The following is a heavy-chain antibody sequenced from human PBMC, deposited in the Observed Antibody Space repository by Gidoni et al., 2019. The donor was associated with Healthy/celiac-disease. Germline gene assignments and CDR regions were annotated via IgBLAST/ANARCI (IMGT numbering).Heavy chain of an antibody. CDR1: GGTFSSYA. V-gene: IGHV1-69*01. D-gene: IGHD6-13*01. CDR3: ARDHPGIAAAAQGMDV. J-gene: IGHJ6*02. Sequence: QVQLVQSGAEVKKPGSSVKVSCKASGGTFSSYAISWVRQAPGQGLEWMGGIIPIFGTANYAQKFQGRVTITADESTSTAYMELSSLRSEDTAVYYCARDHPGIAAAAQGMDVWGQGTTVTVSS. CDR2: IIPIFGTA.